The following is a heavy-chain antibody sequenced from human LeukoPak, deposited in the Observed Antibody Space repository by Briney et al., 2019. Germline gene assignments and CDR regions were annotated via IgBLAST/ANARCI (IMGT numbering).Heavy chain of an antibody. Sequence: PGGSLRLSCAASGFTFSSYAMSWVRQAPGKGLEWVSAISGSGGSTYYADSVKGRFTISRDNSKNTLYLQMNSLRAEDTAVYYCATDTYASGSYFTREFDYWGEGTLVTVSS. J-gene: IGHJ4*02. CDR2: ISGSGGST. CDR1: GFTFSSYA. CDR3: ATDTYASGSYFTREFDY. D-gene: IGHD3-10*01. V-gene: IGHV3-23*01.